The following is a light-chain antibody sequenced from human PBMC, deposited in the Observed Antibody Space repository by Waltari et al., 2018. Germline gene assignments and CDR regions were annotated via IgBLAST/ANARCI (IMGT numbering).Light chain of an antibody. CDR2: EFS. Sequence: QSALTEPPPPPGSPGQPVPISSTGTSSDIGGYNYVSWFQQHQDKAPTLMIYEFSKRPCGVPERLSGSKSGNTASLTVAGLQGEDEADYFCSSYAGSKTLIFGGGTKLTVL. V-gene: IGLV2-8*01. J-gene: IGLJ2*01. CDR3: SSYAGSKTLI. CDR1: SSDIGGYNY.